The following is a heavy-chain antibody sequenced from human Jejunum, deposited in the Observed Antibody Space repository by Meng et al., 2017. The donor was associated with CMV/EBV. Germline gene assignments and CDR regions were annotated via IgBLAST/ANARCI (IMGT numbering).Heavy chain of an antibody. CDR3: ARDKAGYKNCDS. V-gene: IGHV4-30-4*08. CDR1: GGSTAIDDYW. Sequence: LKEPGSGLVQPSQTSHLTCTVPGGSTAIDDYWWSWIRQPPGKGLERIGYIYHKGHTYYNPSLRSRISISVDTSKNQFSLRLNSVTAADTAVYYCARDKAGYKNCDSWGQGTLVTVSS. J-gene: IGHJ5*01. D-gene: IGHD5-24*01. CDR2: IYHKGHT.